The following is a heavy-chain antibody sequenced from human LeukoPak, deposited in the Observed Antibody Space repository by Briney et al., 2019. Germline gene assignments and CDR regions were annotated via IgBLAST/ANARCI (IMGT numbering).Heavy chain of an antibody. J-gene: IGHJ4*02. CDR3: ASSLKYYDFWSGYYIDY. D-gene: IGHD3-3*01. V-gene: IGHV3-48*03. Sequence: PGGSLRLSCAASGFTFSSYEMNWVRQAPGKGLEWVSYISSSGSTIYYADSVKGRFTISRDNSKNSLYLQMNSLRVEDTAVYYCASSLKYYDFWSGYYIDYWGQGALVTVSS. CDR2: ISSSGSTI. CDR1: GFTFSSYE.